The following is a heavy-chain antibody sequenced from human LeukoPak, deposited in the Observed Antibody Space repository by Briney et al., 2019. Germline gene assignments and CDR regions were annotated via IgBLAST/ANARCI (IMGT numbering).Heavy chain of an antibody. CDR1: GYSFSNYW. CDR3: AKHRASYGSGTGALDI. CDR2: IYPGDSDT. J-gene: IGHJ3*02. Sequence: GESLKISCTGSGYSFSNYWIGWVRQMPGKGLEWRGIIYPGDSDTRYSPSFQGQVTISADKSISTAYLQWSSLKASDTAMYYCAKHRASYGSGTGALDIWGQGTVVTVSS. D-gene: IGHD3-10*01. V-gene: IGHV5-51*01.